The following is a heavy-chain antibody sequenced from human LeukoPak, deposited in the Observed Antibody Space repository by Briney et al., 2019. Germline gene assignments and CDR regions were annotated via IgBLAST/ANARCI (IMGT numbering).Heavy chain of an antibody. CDR3: ARGAYTAAGSHPSYYYYYGMDV. CDR1: GFTFSSYE. CDR2: ISSSGSTI. D-gene: IGHD6-13*01. Sequence: GGSLRLSCAASGFTFSSYEMNWARQAPGKGLEWVSYISSSGSTIYYADSVKGRFTISRDNAKNSLYLQMNSLRAEDTAVYYCARGAYTAAGSHPSYYYYYGMDVWGQGTTVTVSS. V-gene: IGHV3-48*03. J-gene: IGHJ6*02.